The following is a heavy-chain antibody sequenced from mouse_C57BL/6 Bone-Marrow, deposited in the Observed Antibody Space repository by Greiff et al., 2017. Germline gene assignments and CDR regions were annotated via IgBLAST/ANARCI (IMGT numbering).Heavy chain of an antibody. CDR3: ASSTYFDY. Sequence: EVHLVESGGGLVQPGGSLSLSCAASGFTFTDYYMSWVRQPPGTALEWLGFIRNKANGYTTAHHSSVKGRFTISRDNFHSILYLQINALRAEDSATYYCASSTYFDYWAQGTAPPVSS. J-gene: IGHJ2*01. CDR1: GFTFTDYY. V-gene: IGHV7-3*01. CDR2: IRNKANGYTT.